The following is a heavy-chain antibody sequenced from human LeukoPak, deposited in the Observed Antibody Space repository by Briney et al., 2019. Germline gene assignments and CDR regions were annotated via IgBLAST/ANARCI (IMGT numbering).Heavy chain of an antibody. CDR3: TTSYYDPLYYFDY. CDR1: GFTFSSYT. J-gene: IGHJ4*02. D-gene: IGHD3-22*01. V-gene: IGHV3-21*03. Sequence: GGSLRLSCAASGFTFSSYTMNWVRQAPGKGLEWVSSISSSSDYIYYADSVKGRFTISRDNAKNSLYLQMNSLRAEDTAVYYCTTSYYDPLYYFDYWGQGTLVTVSS. CDR2: ISSSSDYI.